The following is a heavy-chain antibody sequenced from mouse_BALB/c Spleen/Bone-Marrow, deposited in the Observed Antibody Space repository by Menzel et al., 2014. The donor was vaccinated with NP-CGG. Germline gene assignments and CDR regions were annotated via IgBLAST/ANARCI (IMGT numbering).Heavy chain of an antibody. CDR3: ASYYYGSSGFAY. CDR2: IDPANGNT. V-gene: IGHV14-3*02. J-gene: IGHJ3*01. D-gene: IGHD1-1*01. Sequence: VQLQQSGAGLVKPGASVKLSCTASGFNIKDTYMHWVKQRPGQGLEWIGRIDPANGNTKYDPKFQGKATITADTSSNTAYLQLSSLTSEDTAVYYCASYYYGSSGFAYWGQGTLVTVSA. CDR1: GFNIKDTY.